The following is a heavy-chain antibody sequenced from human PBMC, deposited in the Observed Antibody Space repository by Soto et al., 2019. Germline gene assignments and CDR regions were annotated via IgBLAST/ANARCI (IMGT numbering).Heavy chain of an antibody. CDR3: PRGAAFDI. CDR1: GYTFTSYD. CDR2: MNPNSGNT. Sequence: QVQLVQSGAEVKKPGASVKVSCKASGYTFTSYDFNWVRQATGQGLEWMGWMNPNSGNTGYVQKFQGRINMPRITSISTAYMELSRLRSEETAGYYCPRGAAFDIWGQGTMVTVSS. J-gene: IGHJ3*02. V-gene: IGHV1-8*01.